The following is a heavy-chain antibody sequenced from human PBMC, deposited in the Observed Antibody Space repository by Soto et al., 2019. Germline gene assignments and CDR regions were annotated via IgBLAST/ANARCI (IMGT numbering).Heavy chain of an antibody. Sequence: VGSLRLSCAASGVVFTNYVMHWVRQTPGKGLEWMADISYDGTNKHYAESVRGRFTISRDNSKNTLYLQMKSLRAEDTAVYYCATYDRSGYYSRRFDYWGQGTLVTVSS. D-gene: IGHD3-22*01. CDR1: GVVFTNYV. J-gene: IGHJ4*02. CDR3: ATYDRSGYYSRRFDY. CDR2: ISYDGTNK. V-gene: IGHV3-30*03.